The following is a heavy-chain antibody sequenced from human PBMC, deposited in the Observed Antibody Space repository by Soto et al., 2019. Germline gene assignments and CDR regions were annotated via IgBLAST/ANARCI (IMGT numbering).Heavy chain of an antibody. CDR1: GFTFSSYW. Sequence: EVQLVESGGGLVQPGGSLRLSCAASGFTFSSYWMSWVRQAPGKGLVWVANIKQDGSEKYYVDSVKGRFTISRDNAKNSLYLQMNSLRAEDTAVYYCAWTSYYYYYYMDVWGKGTTVTVSS. CDR2: IKQDGSEK. CDR3: AWTSYYYYYYMDV. J-gene: IGHJ6*03. V-gene: IGHV3-7*01.